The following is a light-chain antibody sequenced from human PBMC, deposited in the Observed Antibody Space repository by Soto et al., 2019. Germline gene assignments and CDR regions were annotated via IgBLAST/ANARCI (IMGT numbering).Light chain of an antibody. J-gene: IGKJ3*01. Sequence: DIVLTQSPATLSLSPGERATLSCRASQSVRTYLAWYQQKPGQAPRLLIFDASHRVPGVPARFSGSGSETDFTLTISSLEPEDFATYYCQQTSSAPFTFGPGTKVDIK. CDR1: QSVRTY. CDR3: QQTSSAPFT. V-gene: IGKV3-11*01. CDR2: DAS.